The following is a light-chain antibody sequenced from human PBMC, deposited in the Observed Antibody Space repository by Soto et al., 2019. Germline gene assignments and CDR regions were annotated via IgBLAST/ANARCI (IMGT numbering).Light chain of an antibody. CDR3: QQYGRFPRT. J-gene: IGKJ2*01. Sequence: IVLTQSPATLSLSPGERATLSCRACQSVSNSYLAWYQHKPGQAPRPLIYGASSRATGIPGRFSGSGSGTQFTPTPGRLEPDDFAGYYSQQYGRFPRTLGQGTKLEI. CDR1: QSVSNSY. V-gene: IGKV3-20*01. CDR2: GAS.